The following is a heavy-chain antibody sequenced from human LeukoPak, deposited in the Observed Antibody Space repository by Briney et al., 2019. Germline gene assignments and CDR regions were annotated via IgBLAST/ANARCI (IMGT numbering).Heavy chain of an antibody. Sequence: SETLSLTCAVSGGSISSSNWWSWVRQPPGKGLEWIGEIYHSGSTNYNPSLKSRVTISVDKSKNQFSLKLSSVTAADTAVYYCAREYDFWSGYLPGYWGQGTLVTVSS. CDR3: AREYDFWSGYLPGY. V-gene: IGHV4-4*02. CDR2: IYHSGST. J-gene: IGHJ4*02. CDR1: GGSISSSNW. D-gene: IGHD3-3*01.